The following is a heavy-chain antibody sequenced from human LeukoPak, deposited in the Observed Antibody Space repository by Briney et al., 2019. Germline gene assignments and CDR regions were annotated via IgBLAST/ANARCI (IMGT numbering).Heavy chain of an antibody. CDR2: INPNSGGT. J-gene: IGHJ3*02. CDR3: ARVGYDSDAFDI. D-gene: IGHD5-12*01. V-gene: IGHV1-2*02. Sequence: GASVKVSCKASGYTFTGYYMHWVRQAPGQGLEWMGWINPNSGGTNYAQKLQGRVTMTTDTSTSTAYMELRSLRSDDTAVYYCARVGYDSDAFDIWGQGTMVTVSS. CDR1: GYTFTGYY.